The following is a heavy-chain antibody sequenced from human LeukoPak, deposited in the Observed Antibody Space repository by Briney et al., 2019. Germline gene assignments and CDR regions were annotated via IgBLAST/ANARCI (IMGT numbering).Heavy chain of an antibody. J-gene: IGHJ3*02. Sequence: SETLSLTCTVSGDSISSGDYYWSWIRQPPGKGLEWIAYIYHTGSTYYNPSLRSRAIISVDTSKNQFSLKLSSMTAADMAVYYCARVDGPFDIWGQGTMVTVSS. CDR2: IYHTGST. CDR1: GDSISSGDYY. V-gene: IGHV4-30-4*08. D-gene: IGHD5-24*01. CDR3: ARVDGPFDI.